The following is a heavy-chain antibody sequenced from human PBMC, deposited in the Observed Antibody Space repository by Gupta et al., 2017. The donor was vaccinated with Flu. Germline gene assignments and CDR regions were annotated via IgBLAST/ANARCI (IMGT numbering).Heavy chain of an antibody. J-gene: IGHJ4*02. CDR1: GFSLSTYGVG. Sequence: QITLKESGPALVEPTQTLTLTCMFSGFSLSTYGVGVGWIRQPPGKALEWLAFAYWDDDNRYNPSLKTRLTVIKDTAKNQVVLIVTNMDPEDTATYYCAHRRVGPRAWNDGDFDYWGQGTRVTVSS. D-gene: IGHD1-1*01. CDR3: AHRRVGPRAWNDGDFDY. CDR2: AYWDDDN. V-gene: IGHV2-5*02.